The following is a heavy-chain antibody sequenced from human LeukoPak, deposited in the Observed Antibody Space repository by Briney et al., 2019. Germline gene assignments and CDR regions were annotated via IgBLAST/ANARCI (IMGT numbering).Heavy chain of an antibody. CDR2: IYTTGNT. CDR1: GGSISSYY. V-gene: IGHV4-4*07. CDR3: ARALLTTPPAAFDI. Sequence: SETLSLTWPVAGGSISSYYRGWIRQPAGKGLEWIGLIYTTGNTNSTPSLKSRVTMSVDTSKTHFSLKLSSVTAADTAVYYCARALLTTPPAAFDIWGQGTMVTVSS. J-gene: IGHJ3*02. D-gene: IGHD1-26*01.